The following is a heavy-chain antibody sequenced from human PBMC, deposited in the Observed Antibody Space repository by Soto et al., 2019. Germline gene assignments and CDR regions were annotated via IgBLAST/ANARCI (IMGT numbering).Heavy chain of an antibody. CDR2: ISGSGGST. V-gene: IGHV3-23*01. J-gene: IGHJ4*02. CDR1: GFTFSSYA. CDR3: AKGHDFMVVVPAAIAPYFDY. D-gene: IGHD2-2*01. Sequence: EVQLLESGGGLVQPGGSLRLSCAASGFTFSSYAMSWVRQAPGKGLEWVSAISGSGGSTYYADSVKGWFTISRDTTKNTQYLKMNSLRAEDTVVYYCAKGHDFMVVVPAAIAPYFDYWGQGTLVTVSS.